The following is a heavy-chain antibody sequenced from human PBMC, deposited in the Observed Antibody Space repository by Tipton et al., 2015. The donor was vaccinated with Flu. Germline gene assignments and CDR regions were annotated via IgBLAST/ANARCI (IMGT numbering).Heavy chain of an antibody. D-gene: IGHD4-11*01. CDR1: GEALGSSFY. Sequence: GEALGSSFYWAWIRQPPGRGLEWIANVHTSAGTYYNPSLKSRVTLSVDRSKNQFSLRLASVTAADTAVYFCARRDLSNYVSDPKNWFDSWGQGTLVTVSS. J-gene: IGHJ5*01. CDR2: VHTSAGT. V-gene: IGHV4-38-2*01. CDR3: ARRDLSNYVSDPKNWFDS.